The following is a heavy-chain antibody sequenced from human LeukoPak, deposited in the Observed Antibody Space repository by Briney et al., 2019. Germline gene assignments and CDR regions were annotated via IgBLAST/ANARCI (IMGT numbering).Heavy chain of an antibody. Sequence: PGGSLRLSCAAYGVTFSRYGMLWVRQAPGKGLEWVAFIRYDESKQYYADSVKGRFTISRDNYKNTLYLEMNSLKVEDTAVYHCVKDYLVEAQRVYYFDYWGQGTRVTVSS. CDR3: VKDYLVEAQRVYYFDY. CDR1: GVTFSRYG. J-gene: IGHJ4*02. CDR2: IRYDESKQ. V-gene: IGHV3-30*02. D-gene: IGHD1-26*01.